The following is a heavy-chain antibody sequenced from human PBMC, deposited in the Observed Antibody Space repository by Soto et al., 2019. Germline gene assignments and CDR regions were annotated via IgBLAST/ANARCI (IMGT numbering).Heavy chain of an antibody. D-gene: IGHD3-10*01. CDR3: ATYGSGSYSIDY. CDR1: GGTFSSYT. Sequence: QVQLVQSGAEVKKPGSSVKVSCKASGGTFSSYTISWVRQAPGQGLEWMGRIIPILGIANYAQKFQGRVTINADKSTSTAYMELSSLRSEDTAVYYCATYGSGSYSIDYWGQGTLVTVSS. V-gene: IGHV1-69*02. CDR2: IIPILGIA. J-gene: IGHJ4*02.